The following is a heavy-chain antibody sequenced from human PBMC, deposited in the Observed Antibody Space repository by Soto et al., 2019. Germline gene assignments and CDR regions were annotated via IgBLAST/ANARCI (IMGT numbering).Heavy chain of an antibody. CDR2: TYYRSKWYY. J-gene: IGHJ4*02. CDR3: ARGGHFDY. CDR1: GDSVSSDSSA. V-gene: IGHV6-1*01. Sequence: SQTLSLTCAISGDSVSSDSSAWNWIRQSPSRGLEWLGRTYYRSKWYYDYAPSVKSRITINPDTSKNQFSLQLNSMTPEDTAIYYCARGGHFDYWGQGTLVTVSS.